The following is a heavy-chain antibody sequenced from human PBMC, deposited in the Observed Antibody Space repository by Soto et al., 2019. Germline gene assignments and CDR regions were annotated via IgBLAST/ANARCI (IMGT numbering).Heavy chain of an antibody. Sequence: EVQLVESGGGLIQPGGSLRLSCAASGFTVSSNFLTWVRQAPGKALEWVSSIYSGGSTKYADSVKGRFSISRNNSKNTLHIQLDSLGAEDTAGNCCARGFNGLHDWGQGTMVTVSS. CDR1: GFTVSSNF. D-gene: IGHD5-12*01. CDR2: IYSGGST. V-gene: IGHV3-53*01. CDR3: ARGFNGLHD. J-gene: IGHJ4*02.